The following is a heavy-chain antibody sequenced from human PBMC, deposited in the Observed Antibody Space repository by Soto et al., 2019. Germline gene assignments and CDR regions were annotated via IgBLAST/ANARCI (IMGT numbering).Heavy chain of an antibody. CDR2: INWDGGDT. V-gene: IGHV3-43*01. Sequence: PGGSVRLSCAASGFTFVYYTMHWVRQVPGKGLECVSLINWDGGDTYYADSVKGRFTSSRDNSKNSRYLQMNSLTTEDTALYYCSKDKPKYYGMDAWGPGTTVTVSS. CDR3: SKDKPKYYGMDA. J-gene: IGHJ6*02. CDR1: GFTFVYYT.